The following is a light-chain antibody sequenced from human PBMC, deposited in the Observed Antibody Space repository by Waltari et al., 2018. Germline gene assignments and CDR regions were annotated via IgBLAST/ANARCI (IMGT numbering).Light chain of an antibody. V-gene: IGKV3-11*01. J-gene: IGKJ2*01. CDR3: QQRSNWPRT. CDR1: QSIGSF. Sequence: EIVLTQSPATLSLSPGERATLSCRASQSIGSFLAWYQQKVGQAPRLLIYDAFNRAPGVPAMFSGRGSGTDFTLTISSLEPEDFVVYFCQQRSNWPRTFGQGTKLEIK. CDR2: DAF.